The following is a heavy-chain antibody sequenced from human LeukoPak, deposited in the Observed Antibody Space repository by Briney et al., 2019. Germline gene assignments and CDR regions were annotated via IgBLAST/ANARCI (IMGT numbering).Heavy chain of an antibody. CDR2: MKSDGSST. J-gene: IGHJ6*03. V-gene: IGHV3-74*01. CDR1: GFNFSSYW. Sequence: GGSLRLSCAASGFNFSSYWMHWVRQAPGPGLVRVSRMKSDGSSTSYADSVRGRFTISRDNAKNPLYLQKNSLRAEDTAVYYCARDPYSGSNWNYYYYYMDVWGKGTTVTISS. CDR3: ARDPYSGSNWNYYYYYMDV. D-gene: IGHD1-20*01.